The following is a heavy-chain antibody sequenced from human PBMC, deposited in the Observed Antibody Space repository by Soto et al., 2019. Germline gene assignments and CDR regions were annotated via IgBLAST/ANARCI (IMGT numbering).Heavy chain of an antibody. CDR3: ASQGDVDTAMVDYYYGMDV. Sequence: SETLSLTCAVYGGSFSGYYWSWIRQPPGKGLEWIGEINHSGSTNYNPSLKSRVTISVDTSENQFSLKLSSVTAADTAVYYCASQGDVDTAMVDYYYGMDVWGQGTTVA. CDR2: INHSGST. D-gene: IGHD5-18*01. CDR1: GGSFSGYY. J-gene: IGHJ6*02. V-gene: IGHV4-34*01.